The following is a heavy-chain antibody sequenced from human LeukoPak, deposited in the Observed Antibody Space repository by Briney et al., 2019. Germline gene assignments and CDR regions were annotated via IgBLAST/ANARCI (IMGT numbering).Heavy chain of an antibody. CDR1: GGSISSYY. CDR2: IYYSGST. D-gene: IGHD3-3*01. J-gene: IGHJ5*02. V-gene: IGHV4-59*01. CDR3: VRDFGVGYSQRWFDP. Sequence: SETLSLTCTVSGGSISSYYWSWIRQPPGKGLEWIGYIYYSGSTNYNPSLKSRVTISVDTSKNQFSLKLSSVTAADTAVYYCVRDFGVGYSQRWFDPWGQGTLVTVSS.